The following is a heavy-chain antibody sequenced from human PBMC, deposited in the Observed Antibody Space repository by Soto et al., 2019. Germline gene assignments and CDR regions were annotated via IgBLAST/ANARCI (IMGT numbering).Heavy chain of an antibody. V-gene: IGHV3-48*01. D-gene: IGHD2-15*01. CDR1: GFTFSSYS. CDR2: ISSSSSTI. CDR3: ARGGGCSGGSCHFDY. J-gene: IGHJ4*02. Sequence: EVQLVESGGGLVQPGGSLRLSCAASGFTFSSYSMNWVRQAPGKGLEWVSYISSSSSTIYYADSVKGRFTISRDNAKNSLYLQMNSLRAEDTAVYYCARGGGCSGGSCHFDYWGQGTLVTVSS.